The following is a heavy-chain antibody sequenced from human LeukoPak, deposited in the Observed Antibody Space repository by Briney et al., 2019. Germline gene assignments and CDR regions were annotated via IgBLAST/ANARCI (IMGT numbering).Heavy chain of an antibody. CDR2: ITASGGRT. CDR3: AKGGHFDI. V-gene: IGHV3-23*01. CDR1: GFSFSTYD. Sequence: GGSLRLSCAASGFSFSTYDMTWGRQAPGKGLEWVSTITASGGRTYYADSVKGRFTISRDNSRNTLYLQMNSLKDEDTAVYYCAKGGHFDIWGQGTMVTVSA. J-gene: IGHJ3*02.